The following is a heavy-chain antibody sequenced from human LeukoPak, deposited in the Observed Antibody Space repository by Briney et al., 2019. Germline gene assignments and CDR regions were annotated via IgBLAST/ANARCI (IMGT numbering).Heavy chain of an antibody. CDR2: IYSSGST. J-gene: IGHJ4*02. D-gene: IGHD2-15*01. V-gene: IGHV4-59*08. CDR3: ARQVAAPGKYYFDY. CDR1: GGSISSYS. Sequence: SETLSLTCTASGGSISSYSWSWIRQPPGKGLEWIGYIYSSGSTNYNPSPKSRVTISEDTSKNQFSLKLSSVTAADTAVYYCARQVAAPGKYYFDYWGQGTLVTVSS.